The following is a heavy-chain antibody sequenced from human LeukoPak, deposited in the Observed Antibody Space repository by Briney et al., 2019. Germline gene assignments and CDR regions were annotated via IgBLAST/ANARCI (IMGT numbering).Heavy chain of an antibody. Sequence: GGSLRLSCAASGFTFSSYSMNWVRQAPGKGLGGVSSISSSSSYIHYADSVKGRFTISRDNAKNSLYLQMNSLRAEDTAVYYCARDLGVSSSWYVAFDIWGQGTMVTVSS. CDR1: GFTFSSYS. J-gene: IGHJ3*02. V-gene: IGHV3-21*01. CDR3: ARDLGVSSSWYVAFDI. CDR2: ISSSSSYI. D-gene: IGHD6-13*01.